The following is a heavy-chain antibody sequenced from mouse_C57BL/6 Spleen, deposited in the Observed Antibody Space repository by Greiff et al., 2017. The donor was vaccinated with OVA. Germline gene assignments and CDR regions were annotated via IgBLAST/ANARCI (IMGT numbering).Heavy chain of an antibody. CDR3: AREDYGSSYDYAMDY. J-gene: IGHJ4*01. CDR2: ISYDGSN. V-gene: IGHV3-6*01. Sequence: EVQLVESGPGLVKPSQSLSLTCSVTGYSITSGYYWNWIRQFPGNKLEWMGYISYDGSNNYNPSLKNRISITRDTSKNQFFLKLNSVTTEDTATYYSAREDYGSSYDYAMDYWGQGTSVTVSS. D-gene: IGHD1-1*01. CDR1: GYSITSGYY.